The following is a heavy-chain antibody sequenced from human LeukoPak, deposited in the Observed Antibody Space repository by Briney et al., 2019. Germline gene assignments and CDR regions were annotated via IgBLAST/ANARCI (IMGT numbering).Heavy chain of an antibody. CDR1: GGSISSSSYY. CDR3: ARGSYGYDY. J-gene: IGHJ4*02. CDR2: IYHSGST. D-gene: IGHD5-18*01. Sequence: SETLSLTCTVSGGSISSSSYYWGWIRQPPGKGLEWIGEIYHSGSTNYNPSLKSRVTISVDKSKNQFSLKLSSVTAADTAVYYCARGSYGYDYWGQGTLVTVSS. V-gene: IGHV4-39*07.